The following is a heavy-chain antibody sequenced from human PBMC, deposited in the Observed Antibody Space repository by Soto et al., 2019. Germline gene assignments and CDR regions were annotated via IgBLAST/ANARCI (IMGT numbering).Heavy chain of an antibody. V-gene: IGHV3-23*01. CDR2: ISGSGGST. D-gene: IGHD3-3*01. Sequence: SLRLSCAASGFTFSSYAMSWVRQAPGKGLEWVSAISGSGGSTYYADSVKGRFTISRDNSKNTLYLQMNSLRAEDTAVYYCAKDPRVRFYEWSLYYFDYWAQGTLVPVSS. J-gene: IGHJ4*02. CDR1: GFTFSSYA. CDR3: AKDPRVRFYEWSLYYFDY.